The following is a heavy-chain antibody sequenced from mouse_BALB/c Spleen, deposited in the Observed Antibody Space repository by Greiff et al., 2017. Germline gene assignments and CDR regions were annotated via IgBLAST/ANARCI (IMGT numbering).Heavy chain of an antibody. J-gene: IGHJ2*01. CDR3: ARSSSYAY. D-gene: IGHD1-1*01. Sequence: QVQLQQSGAELAKPGASVKMSCKASGYTFTSYWMHWVKQRPGQGLEWIGYINPSTGYTEYNQKFKDKATLTADKSSSTAYMQLSSLTSEDSAVYYCARSSSYAYWGQGTTLTVSS. CDR2: INPSTGYT. CDR1: GYTFTSYW. V-gene: IGHV1-7*01.